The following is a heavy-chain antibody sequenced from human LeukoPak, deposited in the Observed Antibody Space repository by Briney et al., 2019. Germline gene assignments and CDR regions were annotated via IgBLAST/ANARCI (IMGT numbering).Heavy chain of an antibody. V-gene: IGHV3-30-3*01. D-gene: IGHD3-3*01. J-gene: IGHJ5*02. Sequence: GGSLRLYCAASGFTFSSYAMPWVRQAPGKGLEWVAVISYDGSNKYYADSVKGRFTISRDNSKDTLYLQMNSLRAEDTAVYYCAIDHVVPILGQGGGSNLFVPWGQGTLVTVSS. CDR3: AIDHVVPILGQGGGSNLFVP. CDR1: GFTFSSYA. CDR2: ISYDGSNK.